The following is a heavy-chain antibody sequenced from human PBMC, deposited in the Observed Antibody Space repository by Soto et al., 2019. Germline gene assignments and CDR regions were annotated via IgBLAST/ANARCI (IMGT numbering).Heavy chain of an antibody. CDR1: GGSISSHY. J-gene: IGHJ4*02. CDR2: IYYSGST. Sequence: SETLSLTCTVSGGSISSHYWSWIRQPPGKGLEWIGYIYYSGSTNYNPSLKSRVTISVDTSKNQFSLKLSSVTAADTAVYYCARQHGDDYWGQGTLVTVYS. CDR3: ARQHGDDY. V-gene: IGHV4-59*08.